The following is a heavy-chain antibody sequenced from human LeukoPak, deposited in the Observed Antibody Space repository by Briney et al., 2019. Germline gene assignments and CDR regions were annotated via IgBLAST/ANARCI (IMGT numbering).Heavy chain of an antibody. D-gene: IGHD6-13*01. CDR1: GGSISSYY. CDR2: IYYSGST. J-gene: IGHJ4*02. V-gene: IGHV4-39*01. CDR3: ASLYSSWDFDY. Sequence: PSETLSLTCTVSGGSISSYYWGWIRQPPGKGLEWIGSIYYSGSTYYNPSLKSRVTISVDTSKNQFSLKLSSVTAADTAVYYCASLYSSWDFDYWGQGTLVTVSS.